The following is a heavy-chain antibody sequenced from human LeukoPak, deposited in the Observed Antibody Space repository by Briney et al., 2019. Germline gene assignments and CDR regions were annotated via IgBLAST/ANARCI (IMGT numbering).Heavy chain of an antibody. J-gene: IGHJ3*02. CDR1: GDSISSGSYY. D-gene: IGHD4-11*01. Sequence: PSETLSLTCTVSGDSISSGSYYWSWIRQPAGKGLEWIGRIYGSGRTNYNLSLKSRVTISVDTSKNQFSLKLSSVTAADTAVYYCARSTTVMGVEAFDIWGQGTMVTVSS. CDR2: IYGSGRT. CDR3: ARSTTVMGVEAFDI. V-gene: IGHV4-61*10.